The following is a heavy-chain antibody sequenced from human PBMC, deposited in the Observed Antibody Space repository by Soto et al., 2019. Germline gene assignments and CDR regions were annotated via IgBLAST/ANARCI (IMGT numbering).Heavy chain of an antibody. CDR1: GGSISPYS. CDR2: VSHSGRT. CDR3: ARLLGGYDDYGGWFAP. Sequence: LSLTCTISGGSISPYSWTWIRQSPGKGLEWIGYVSHSGRTFYTPSLKSRLTMSLDTSRSQFSLRLKSVSAADTAVYYCARLLGGYDDYGGWFAPWGQGTLVTVSS. J-gene: IGHJ5*02. D-gene: IGHD4-17*01. V-gene: IGHV4-59*01.